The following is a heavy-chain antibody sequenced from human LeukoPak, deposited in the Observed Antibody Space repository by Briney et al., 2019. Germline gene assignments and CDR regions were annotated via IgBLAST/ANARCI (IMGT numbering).Heavy chain of an antibody. V-gene: IGHV3-48*03. Sequence: PGGSLRLSCAASGFTFDTHDINRARQAPGKGLEWVSLISSSGSSKDYADSVKGRFTISRDNTKNLLYLQMNSLRAEDTALYYCAREWITGRDYWGQGTLVTVSS. D-gene: IGHD1-20*01. J-gene: IGHJ4*02. CDR3: AREWITGRDY. CDR2: ISSSGSSK. CDR1: GFTFDTHD.